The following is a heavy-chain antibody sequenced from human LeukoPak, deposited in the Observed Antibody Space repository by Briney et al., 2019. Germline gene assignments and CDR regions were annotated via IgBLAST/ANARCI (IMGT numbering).Heavy chain of an antibody. CDR1: GDSVSSNSAA. CDR2: TYYRSKWYN. D-gene: IGHD3-3*01. J-gene: IGHJ6*02. CDR3: ARDLPRRSLLSPYYDFWSGYYTDYYYGMDV. V-gene: IGHV6-1*01. Sequence: SQTLSLTCAISGDSVSSNSAAWNWIRQSPSRGLEWLGRTYYRSKWYNDYAVSVKSRITINPDTSKNQFSLQLNSVTPEDTAVYYCARDLPRRSLLSPYYDFWSGYYTDYYYGMDVWGQGTTVTVSS.